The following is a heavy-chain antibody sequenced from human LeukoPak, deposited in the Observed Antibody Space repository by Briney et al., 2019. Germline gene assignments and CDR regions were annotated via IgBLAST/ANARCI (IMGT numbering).Heavy chain of an antibody. CDR3: ARESIAAAGSYLFDY. CDR1: GGSISSYY. Sequence: PSETLSLTCTVSGGSISSYYWSWLRQPAGTGLEWIGRIYTSGSNNYNPSLKSRGTMSVDTSKNQFSLKLSSGTAADTAVYYCARESIAAAGSYLFDYWGQGTLVTVSS. J-gene: IGHJ4*02. V-gene: IGHV4-4*07. D-gene: IGHD6-13*01. CDR2: IYTSGSN.